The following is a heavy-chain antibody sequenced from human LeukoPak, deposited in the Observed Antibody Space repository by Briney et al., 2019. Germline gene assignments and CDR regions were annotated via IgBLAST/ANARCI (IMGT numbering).Heavy chain of an antibody. CDR3: GRGPGNRSDS. Sequence: GGSLRLSCTATGLTLNTFWMTWVRQAPGKGLEWVANINQGGSEKNYVASVKGRFTISRDNAKKSLYLQMDSLRAEDTAVYYCGRGPGNRSDSWGQGTLVTVSS. V-gene: IGHV3-7*05. J-gene: IGHJ4*02. D-gene: IGHD1-1*01. CDR1: GLTLNTFW. CDR2: INQGGSEK.